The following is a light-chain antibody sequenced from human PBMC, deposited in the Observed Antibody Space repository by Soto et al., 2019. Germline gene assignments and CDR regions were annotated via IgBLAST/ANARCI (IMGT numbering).Light chain of an antibody. Sequence: ETVLTQSPATLSVSPGERATLSCRASQSVNNNLAWYQQKPGQAPRLLIYDASNRATGIPARFSGSGSGTDFTLTISSLEPEDFAVYYCQQRSNWPQVTFGGGTKVDIK. J-gene: IGKJ4*01. CDR3: QQRSNWPQVT. CDR1: QSVNNN. CDR2: DAS. V-gene: IGKV3-11*01.